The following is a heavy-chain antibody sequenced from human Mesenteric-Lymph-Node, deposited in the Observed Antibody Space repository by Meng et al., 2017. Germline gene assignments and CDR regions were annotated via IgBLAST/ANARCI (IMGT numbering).Heavy chain of an antibody. CDR1: GFTFSSYS. CDR2: ISEGGLYT. D-gene: IGHD3-10*01. J-gene: IGHJ4*02. CDR3: AKRDGSGSYPYYFDY. Sequence: GESLKISCAASGFTFSSYSMNWVRQAPGKGLGWVLAISEGGLYTYYADSVKGRFTISRDNSNNALYLQMNSLRAEDTAVYYCAKRDGSGSYPYYFDYWGQGTLVTVSS. V-gene: IGHV3-23*01.